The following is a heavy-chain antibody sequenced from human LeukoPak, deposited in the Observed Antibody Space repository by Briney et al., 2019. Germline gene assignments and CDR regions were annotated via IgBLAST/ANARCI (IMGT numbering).Heavy chain of an antibody. D-gene: IGHD3-10*01. Sequence: GGSLRLSCAASGFTVSSNYMSWVRQAPGKGLEWVSVIYSGGSTYYADSVKGRFTISRDNSKNTLYLQMNSLRAEDTAVYYCARDRLPRGYDHWGQGTLVTVSS. J-gene: IGHJ4*02. CDR1: GFTVSSNY. CDR3: ARDRLPRGYDH. V-gene: IGHV3-66*01. CDR2: IYSGGST.